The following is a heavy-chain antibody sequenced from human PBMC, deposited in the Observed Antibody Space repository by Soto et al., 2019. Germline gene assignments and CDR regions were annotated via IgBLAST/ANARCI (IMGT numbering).Heavy chain of an antibody. V-gene: IGHV3-7*01. D-gene: IGHD6-6*01. CDR3: ARGPLEYSSWSGDFDN. J-gene: IGHJ3*02. CDR2: IKQDGSEK. CDR1: GFTFSSYW. Sequence: GGSLRLSCAASGFTFSSYWMSWVRQAPGKGLEWVANIKQDGSEKYYVDSVKGRFTISRDNAKNSLYLQMNSLRAEDTAVYYCARGPLEYSSWSGDFDNWGQGTMVTVSS.